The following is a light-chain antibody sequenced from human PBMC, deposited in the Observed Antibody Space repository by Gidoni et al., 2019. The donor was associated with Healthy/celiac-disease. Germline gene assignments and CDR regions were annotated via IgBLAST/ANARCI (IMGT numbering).Light chain of an antibody. J-gene: IGKJ5*01. V-gene: IGKV3-15*01. Sequence: EIVITQSPATLSVSPGERATLSCRASQSVSSNLAWYQQKPGQAPRLLIYGASTRAPGIPARFSGSGSGTEFTLTISSLQSEDFAVYYCQQYNTFGQGTRLEIK. CDR2: GAS. CDR1: QSVSSN. CDR3: QQYNT.